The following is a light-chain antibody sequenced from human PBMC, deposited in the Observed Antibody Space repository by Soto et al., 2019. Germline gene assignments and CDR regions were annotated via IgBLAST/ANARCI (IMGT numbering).Light chain of an antibody. J-gene: IGLJ1*01. Sequence: QSVLTQPAPASGTPGQRVSISCSGSSSNIGSEAVNWFQHLPGTTPKLLIYGDYQRPSGVPDRFSGSRSGTSASLAISGLQSQDEADYYCAAWDYSLNAYVFGTGTKVTVL. V-gene: IGLV1-44*01. CDR1: SSNIGSEA. CDR2: GDY. CDR3: AAWDYSLNAYV.